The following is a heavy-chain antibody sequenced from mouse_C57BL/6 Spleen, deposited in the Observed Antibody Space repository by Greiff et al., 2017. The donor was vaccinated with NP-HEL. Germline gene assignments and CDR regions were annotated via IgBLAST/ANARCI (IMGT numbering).Heavy chain of an antibody. V-gene: IGHV1-55*01. Sequence: VQLQQPGAELVKPGASVKMSCKASGYTFTSYWITWVKQRPGQGLEWIGDIYPGSGSTNYNEKFKSKATLTVDTSSSTAYMQLSSLTSEDSAVYYCAEVDYYGSSSYAMDYWGQGTSVTVSS. J-gene: IGHJ4*01. D-gene: IGHD1-1*01. CDR3: AEVDYYGSSSYAMDY. CDR2: IYPGSGST. CDR1: GYTFTSYW.